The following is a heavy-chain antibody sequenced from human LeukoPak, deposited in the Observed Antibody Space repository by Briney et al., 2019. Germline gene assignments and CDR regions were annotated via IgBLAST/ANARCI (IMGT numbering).Heavy chain of an antibody. CDR1: GFTFSSCS. CDR2: ISRSGSI. J-gene: IGHJ4*02. Sequence: PGGSLRLSCAASGFTFSSCSMNWVRQAPGKGLEWISYISRSGSIHYADSVKGRFSISRDNAKNSLYLQMNSLRDEDTAVYYCARVGYYGSGSPGGFDYWGQGTLVTVSS. V-gene: IGHV3-48*02. CDR3: ARVGYYGSGSPGGFDY. D-gene: IGHD3-10*01.